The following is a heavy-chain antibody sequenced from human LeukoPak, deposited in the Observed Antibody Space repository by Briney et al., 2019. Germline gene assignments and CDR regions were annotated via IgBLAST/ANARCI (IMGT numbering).Heavy chain of an antibody. CDR3: ARATVPLNYGDYVGCLDY. CDR1: GFTFSSYA. D-gene: IGHD4-17*01. V-gene: IGHV3-30*04. J-gene: IGHJ4*02. Sequence: GGSLRLSCAASGFTFSSYAMHWVRQAPGKGLEWVAVISYDGSNKYYADSVKGRFTISRDNSKNTLYLQMYSLRAEDTAVYYCARATVPLNYGDYVGCLDYWGQGTLVTVSS. CDR2: ISYDGSNK.